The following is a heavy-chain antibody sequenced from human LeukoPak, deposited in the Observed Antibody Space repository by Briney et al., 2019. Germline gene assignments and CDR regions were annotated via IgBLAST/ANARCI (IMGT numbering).Heavy chain of an antibody. V-gene: IGHV4-59*08. CDR3: ARRAHGSFDY. CDR1: GGSISSYY. CDR2: IYYSGGT. D-gene: IGHD5-24*01. Sequence: SETLSLTCTVSGGSISSYYWSWIRQPPGKGLEWIGYIYYSGGTNYNPSLKSRVTISVDTSKNQFSLKLSSVTAADTAVYYCARRAHGSFDYWGQGTLVTVSS. J-gene: IGHJ4*02.